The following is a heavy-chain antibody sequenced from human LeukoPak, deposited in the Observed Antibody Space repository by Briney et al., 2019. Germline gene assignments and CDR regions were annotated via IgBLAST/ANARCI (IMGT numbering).Heavy chain of an antibody. CDR1: GGTFSSYA. CDR3: AIQDTAMVSGFDY. Sequence: AASVKASCKASGGTFSSYAISWVRQAPGQGLEWMGGIIPIFGTANYAQKFQGRVTITTDESTSTAYMELSSLRSEDTAVYYCAIQDTAMVSGFDYWGQGTLVTVSS. D-gene: IGHD5-18*01. J-gene: IGHJ4*02. CDR2: IIPIFGTA. V-gene: IGHV1-69*05.